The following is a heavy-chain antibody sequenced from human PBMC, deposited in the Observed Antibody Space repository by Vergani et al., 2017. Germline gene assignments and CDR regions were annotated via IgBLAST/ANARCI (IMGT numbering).Heavy chain of an antibody. CDR1: GFTFSSYA. D-gene: IGHD6-13*01. CDR2: ISNSGSII. J-gene: IGHJ5*02. V-gene: IGHV3-48*04. Sequence: EVQLLESGGGLVQPGGSLRLSCAASGFTFSSYAMSWVRQAPGKGLEWVSYISNSGSIIYYADSVKGRFTISRDNAKNSLYLQMNSLRAEDTAVYYCARDSIAAAPGDNWFDPWGQGTLVTVSS. CDR3: ARDSIAAAPGDNWFDP.